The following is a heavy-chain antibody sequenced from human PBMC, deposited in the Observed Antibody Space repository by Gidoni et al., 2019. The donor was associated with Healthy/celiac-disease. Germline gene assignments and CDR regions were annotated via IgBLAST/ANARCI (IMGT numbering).Heavy chain of an antibody. CDR3: AKDREGATIFGISDY. Sequence: QGQLVEAGGAVVQAGRSLRRSCAAPVLPSSRYGMHWVRQAPGRGLGRVAVIPYDGSNKYYADSVKGRFTISRHNSKNTLYLQMNSLNAEDTAVYYCAKDREGATIFGISDYWGQGTLVTVSS. V-gene: IGHV3-30*18. CDR1: VLPSSRYG. CDR2: IPYDGSNK. J-gene: IGHJ4*02. D-gene: IGHD3-3*01.